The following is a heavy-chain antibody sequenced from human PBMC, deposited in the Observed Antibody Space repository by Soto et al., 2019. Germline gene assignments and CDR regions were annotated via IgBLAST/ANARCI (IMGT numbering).Heavy chain of an antibody. CDR2: INHSGST. CDR3: ARVGCSGGSCYSGIAFDY. CDR1: GGSFSGYY. Sequence: SETLSLTCAVYGGSFSGYYWSWIRQPPGKGLEWIGEINHSGSTNYNPSLKSRVTISVDTSKNQFSLKLSSVTAADTAVYYCARVGCSGGSCYSGIAFDYWGQGTLVTVSS. J-gene: IGHJ4*02. V-gene: IGHV4-34*01. D-gene: IGHD2-15*01.